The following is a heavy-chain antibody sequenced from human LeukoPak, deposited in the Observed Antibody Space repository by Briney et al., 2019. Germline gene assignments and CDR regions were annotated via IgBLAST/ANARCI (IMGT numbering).Heavy chain of an antibody. CDR3: ARLGSHHDF. Sequence: PSETLSLTCTVSGASISHYYWSWIRQTPEKGLEWMGHIHTSGGSSPYPSLKSRLTMSIDTSRNQFSLKLTSVTAADTAVYFCARLGSHHDFWGQGALVTVSS. CDR2: IHTSGGS. J-gene: IGHJ4*02. V-gene: IGHV4-4*09. D-gene: IGHD1-26*01. CDR1: GASISHYY.